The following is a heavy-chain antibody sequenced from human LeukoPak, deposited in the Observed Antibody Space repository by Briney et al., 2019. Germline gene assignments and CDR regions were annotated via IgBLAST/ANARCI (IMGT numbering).Heavy chain of an antibody. CDR1: GFTVSSNY. Sequence: GGSLRLSCAASGFTVSSNYMSWVRQAPGKGLEWVSVIYSGGSTYYADSVKGRFTTSRDNSKNTLYLQMNSLRAEDTAVYYCARAPYGDYGYDYWGQGTLVTVSS. V-gene: IGHV3-66*02. CDR3: ARAPYGDYGYDY. CDR2: IYSGGST. D-gene: IGHD4-17*01. J-gene: IGHJ4*02.